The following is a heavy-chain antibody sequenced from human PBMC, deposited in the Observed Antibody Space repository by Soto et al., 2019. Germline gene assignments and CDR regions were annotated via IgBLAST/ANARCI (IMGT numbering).Heavy chain of an antibody. CDR1: GFTVSSNY. CDR2: IYSGGST. V-gene: IGHV3-66*01. D-gene: IGHD6-13*01. CDR3: ARDSRGVFFGFDY. Sequence: EVQLVESGGGLVQPGGSLRLSCAASGFTVSSNYMSWVRQAPGKGLEWVSVIYSGGSTYYADSVKGRFTISRDNSKNTLYLQMNSLRAEDTAVYDCARDSRGVFFGFDYWGRGTLVTVSS. J-gene: IGHJ4*02.